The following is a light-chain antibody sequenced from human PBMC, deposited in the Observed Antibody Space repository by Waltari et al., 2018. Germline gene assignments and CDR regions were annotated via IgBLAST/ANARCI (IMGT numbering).Light chain of an antibody. CDR1: QSIGTL. CDR3: HQSYTLPRT. J-gene: IGKJ1*01. Sequence: EIVLTQSPNFQSVTPKEKVTITCRAIQSIGTLFHWYQQKPDQSPKLLIKYASQSFSGVPSRISGSGSGTDFTLTINSLEAEDAATYYCHQSYTLPRTFGQGTKVEIK. V-gene: IGKV6-21*01. CDR2: YAS.